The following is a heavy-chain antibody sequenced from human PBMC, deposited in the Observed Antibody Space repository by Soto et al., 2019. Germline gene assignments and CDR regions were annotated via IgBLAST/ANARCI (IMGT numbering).Heavy chain of an antibody. CDR3: ARDNGCGIFLDY. D-gene: IGHD1-26*01. CDR2: MNPNSGNT. Sequence: QVQLVQSGAEVKKPGASVKVSCKASGYTFTSYDINWVRQATGQGLEWMGWMNPNSGNTGYAQKFKSRVTMTRNTSISTAYIELTRLRSEDTVVYYFARDNGCGIFLDYWGQGTLVTVSS. J-gene: IGHJ4*02. CDR1: GYTFTSYD. V-gene: IGHV1-8*01.